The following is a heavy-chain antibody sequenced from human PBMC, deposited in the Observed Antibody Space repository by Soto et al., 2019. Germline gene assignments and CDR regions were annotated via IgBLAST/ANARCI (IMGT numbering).Heavy chain of an antibody. D-gene: IGHD1-26*01. V-gene: IGHV4-31*03. J-gene: IGHJ5*02. Sequence: QVQLQASGPGLVKPSQPLSLTCPVSGASVKPGGYYWTWIRQFPGTGLAWMGYLFYLSPTYYTPSLGSRTAMSLELSKNQFSLRLTSVTAADTAVYYWATKRGVDFYYADAWGQGAQGTVAS. CDR1: GASVKPGGYY. CDR3: ATKRGVDFYYADA. CDR2: LFYLSPT.